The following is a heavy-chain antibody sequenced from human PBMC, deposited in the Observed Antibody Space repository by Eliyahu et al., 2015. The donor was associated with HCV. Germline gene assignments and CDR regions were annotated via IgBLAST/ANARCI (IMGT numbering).Heavy chain of an antibody. J-gene: IGHJ5*02. D-gene: IGHD6-19*01. CDR1: GGSIXXXY. CDR2: IHYSGST. V-gene: IGHV4-59*01. CDR3: ASGGGGIAVAGTGGWFDP. Sequence: QVQLQESGPGLVKPSETLSLTXPVSGGSIXXXYWSWIRXPPGKGLEWIGYIHYSGSTNXXPSLKSRVTISIDTSKNQFSLNLTSVTAADTAVYYCASGGGGIAVAGTGGWFDPWGQGTLVTVSS.